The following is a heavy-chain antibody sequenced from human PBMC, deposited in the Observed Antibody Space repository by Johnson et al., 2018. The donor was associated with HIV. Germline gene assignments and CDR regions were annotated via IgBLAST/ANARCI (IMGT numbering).Heavy chain of an antibody. CDR3: AKDLFLNCSGGSCYWTDAFDI. J-gene: IGHJ3*02. CDR2: ISYDGSNK. D-gene: IGHD2-15*01. Sequence: QVQLVESGGGVVQPGRSLRLACAASAFTFSNYAMHCVRQAPGKGLEWVAVISYDGSNKYSADSVKGRFTISRDNSKNTLYLQMNSLRAEDTAVYYCAKDLFLNCSGGSCYWTDAFDIWGQGTMVTVSS. CDR1: AFTFSNYA. V-gene: IGHV3-30*18.